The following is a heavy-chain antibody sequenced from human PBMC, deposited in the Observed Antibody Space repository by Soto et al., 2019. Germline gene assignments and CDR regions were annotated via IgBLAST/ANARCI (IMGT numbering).Heavy chain of an antibody. D-gene: IGHD3-22*01. CDR2: ISSSSSYI. CDR3: ASHPRDSSGYWYYFDY. CDR1: GFTFSSYS. V-gene: IGHV3-21*01. J-gene: IGHJ4*02. Sequence: PGGSLRLSCAASGFTFSSYSMNWVRHAPGKGLEWVSSISSSSSYIYYADSVKGRFTISRDNAKNSLYLQMNSLRAEDTAVYYCASHPRDSSGYWYYFDYWGQGTLVTVSS.